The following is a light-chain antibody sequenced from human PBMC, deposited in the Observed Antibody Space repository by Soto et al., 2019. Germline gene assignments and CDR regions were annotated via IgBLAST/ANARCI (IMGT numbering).Light chain of an antibody. CDR1: QSVSSSY. V-gene: IGKV3-15*01. CDR3: QLYNNWPRT. J-gene: IGKJ1*01. CDR2: GAS. Sequence: EVMLTQSPGTLSLSPGERATLACRSSQSVSSSYLAWYQQKPGQAPRLLIYGASTRATGMPARFSGSGSGREFTLTISSLQSEDFAVYYCQLYNNWPRTFGQGSKVDI.